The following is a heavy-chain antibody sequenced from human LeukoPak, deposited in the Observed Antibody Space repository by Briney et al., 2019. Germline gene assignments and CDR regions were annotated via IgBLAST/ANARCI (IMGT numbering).Heavy chain of an antibody. D-gene: IGHD6-19*01. CDR1: GFTFGDYA. Sequence: PGRSQRLSCTASGFTFGDYAMSWVRQAPGKGLEWVGFIRSKAYGGTTEYAASVKGRFTISRDDSKSIAYLQMNSLKTEDTAVYYCTRLNSGWYSFFDYWGQGTLVTVSS. J-gene: IGHJ4*02. CDR3: TRLNSGWYSFFDY. V-gene: IGHV3-49*04. CDR2: IRSKAYGGTT.